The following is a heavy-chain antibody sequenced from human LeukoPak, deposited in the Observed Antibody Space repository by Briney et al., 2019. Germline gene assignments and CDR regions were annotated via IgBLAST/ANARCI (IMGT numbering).Heavy chain of an antibody. D-gene: IGHD5-18*01. CDR1: GFTFSNYW. V-gene: IGHV3-30*02. CDR2: IRYDGTNK. J-gene: IGHJ4*02. CDR3: AKARTRGYSYGSFDY. Sequence: GGSLRLSCAASGFTFSNYWMHWVRQAPGKGLEWVAFIRYDGTNKNCADSVKGRFTIPRDNSKNTLYLQMNSLRAEDTAVYYCAKARTRGYSYGSFDYWGQGTLVTVSS.